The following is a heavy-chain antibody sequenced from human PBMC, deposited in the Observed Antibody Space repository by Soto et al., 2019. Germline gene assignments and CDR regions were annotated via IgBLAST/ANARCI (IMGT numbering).Heavy chain of an antibody. Sequence: QVQLVQSGPEVKKTGSSMKVSCKASGGPFRGYGLNWVRQAPGQGLEWIGGIIPNFGAPNYAQKFQGRVSITTDEVTSTVYMQMKGLRSDDTAIYFCATPARDFYGPFYQRRGLDVWGQGTRLTVSS. CDR1: GGPFRGYG. CDR2: IIPNFGAP. D-gene: IGHD4-17*01. J-gene: IGHJ6*02. V-gene: IGHV1-69*01. CDR3: ATPARDFYGPFYQRRGLDV.